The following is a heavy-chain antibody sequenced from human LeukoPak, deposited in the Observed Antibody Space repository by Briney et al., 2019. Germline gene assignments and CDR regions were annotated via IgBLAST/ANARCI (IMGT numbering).Heavy chain of an antibody. V-gene: IGHV1-18*04. CDR2: ISAYNGNT. Sequence: ASVKVSCKASGYTFTGYYMHWVRQAPGQGLEWMGWISAYNGNTNYAQKLQGRVTMTTDTSTSTAYMELRSLRSDDTAVYYCARGIGLAKDYWGQGTLVTVSS. J-gene: IGHJ4*02. CDR1: GYTFTGYY. D-gene: IGHD3-3*02. CDR3: ARGIGLAKDY.